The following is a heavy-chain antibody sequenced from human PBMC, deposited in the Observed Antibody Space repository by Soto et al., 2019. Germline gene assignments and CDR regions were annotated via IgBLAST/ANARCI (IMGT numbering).Heavy chain of an antibody. J-gene: IGHJ4*02. CDR3: AGDSSSSRFFY. Sequence: QVQLQESGPGLVKPSETLSLTCTVSGASISTYYWSWIRQPPGKGLEWIGYIYYTGSTNYSPSLMRRMTISIDTSKNQFSLKLSSVTAADTAVYYCAGDSSSSRFFYWGQGTLVTVSS. D-gene: IGHD6-6*01. V-gene: IGHV4-59*08. CDR1: GASISTYY. CDR2: IYYTGST.